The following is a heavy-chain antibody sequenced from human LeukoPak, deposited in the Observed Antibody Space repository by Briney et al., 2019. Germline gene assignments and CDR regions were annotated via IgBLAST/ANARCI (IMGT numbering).Heavy chain of an antibody. CDR1: GFTFSSYG. V-gene: IGHV3-30*02. J-gene: IGHJ4*02. Sequence: EGSLRLSCAASGFTFSSYGMHWVRQAPGKGLEWVAFIRYDGSNKYYADSVKGRFTISRDNSKNTLYLQMNSLRAEDTAVYYCAKARMRQQLADYWGQGTLATVSS. CDR2: IRYDGSNK. CDR3: AKARMRQQLADY. D-gene: IGHD6-13*01.